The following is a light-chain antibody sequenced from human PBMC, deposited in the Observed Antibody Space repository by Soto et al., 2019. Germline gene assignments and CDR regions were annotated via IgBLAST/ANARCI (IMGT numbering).Light chain of an antibody. CDR1: SGDVGRYNY. V-gene: IGLV2-14*03. CDR2: DVN. J-gene: IGLJ1*01. CDR3: SSYTSSSTPFV. Sequence: QSALTQPASVSGSPGQSITISCTGTSGDVGRYNYVSWYQQHPGKAPKVMIYDVNNRPSGVSNRFSGSKSGNTASLTISGLQAEDEAHYYCSSYTSSSTPFVFGTGTKLTV.